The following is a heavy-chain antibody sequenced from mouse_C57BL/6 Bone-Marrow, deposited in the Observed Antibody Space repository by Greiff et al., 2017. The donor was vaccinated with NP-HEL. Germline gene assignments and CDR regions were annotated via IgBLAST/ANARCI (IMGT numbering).Heavy chain of an antibody. Sequence: EVQVVESGPELVKPGASVKISCKASGYSFTGYYMNWVKQSPEKSLEWIGEINPSTGGTTYNQKFKAKATLTVDKSSSTAYMQLKSLTSEDSAVYYCARSWLPYFDYWGQGTTLTVSS. V-gene: IGHV1-42*01. CDR3: ARSWLPYFDY. D-gene: IGHD2-2*01. J-gene: IGHJ2*01. CDR1: GYSFTGYY. CDR2: INPSTGGT.